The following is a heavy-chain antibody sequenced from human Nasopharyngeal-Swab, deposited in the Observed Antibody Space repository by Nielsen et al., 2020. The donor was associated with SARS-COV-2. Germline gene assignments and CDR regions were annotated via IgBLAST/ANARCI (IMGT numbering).Heavy chain of an antibody. V-gene: IGHV3-30*18. CDR3: AKDKKARGDSSSWTTDY. CDR2: ISYDGSNK. D-gene: IGHD6-13*01. Sequence: WIRQPPGKGLEWVAVISYDGSNKYYADSVKGRFIISRDNSKSTLYLQMNSLRAEDTAVYYCAKDKKARGDSSSWTTDYWGQGTLVTVSS. J-gene: IGHJ4*02.